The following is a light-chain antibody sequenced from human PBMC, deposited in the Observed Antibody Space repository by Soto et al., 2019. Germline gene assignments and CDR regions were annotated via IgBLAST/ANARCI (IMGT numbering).Light chain of an antibody. CDR1: QSVSSY. CDR2: DAS. Sequence: IVLTQSPATLSLSPGERATLSCRASQSVSSYLAWYQQKPGQAPRLLIYDASNRATGIPARFSGSGSGTNFTLTISSLEPEDFAVYYCQRRTNWPPTFGRGTKV. V-gene: IGKV3-11*01. CDR3: QRRTNWPPT. J-gene: IGKJ1*01.